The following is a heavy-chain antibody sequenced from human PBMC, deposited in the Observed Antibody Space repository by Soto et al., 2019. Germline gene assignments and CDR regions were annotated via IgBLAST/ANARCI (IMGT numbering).Heavy chain of an antibody. V-gene: IGHV4-39*01. Sequence: QLQLQESGPGLVKPSETLSLTCTVSGGSISSSSYYWGWIRQPPGKGLEWIGSIYYSGSTYYNPSLKSRVTISVDTSKNQFSLKLSSVTAADTAVYYCAKAGCSSTSCYNPFDYWGQGTLVTVSS. CDR2: IYYSGST. CDR1: GGSISSSSYY. D-gene: IGHD2-2*02. J-gene: IGHJ4*02. CDR3: AKAGCSSTSCYNPFDY.